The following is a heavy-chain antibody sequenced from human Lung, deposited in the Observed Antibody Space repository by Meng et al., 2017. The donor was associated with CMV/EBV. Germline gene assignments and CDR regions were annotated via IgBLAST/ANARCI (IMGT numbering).Heavy chain of an antibody. J-gene: IGHJ4*02. CDR2: IGATAGGT. CDR3: AKYSAVGDRLYYFDY. D-gene: IGHD2-21*01. V-gene: IGHV3-23*01. CDR1: GLTVSSYD. Sequence: GESLKISCAASGLTVSSYDMSWVRQAPGKGLEWVSTIGATAGGTYYADSVKGRFTISRDNAKNTLYLQMNSLSAEDTAVYYCAKYSAVGDRLYYFDYWGQGTXVTVSS.